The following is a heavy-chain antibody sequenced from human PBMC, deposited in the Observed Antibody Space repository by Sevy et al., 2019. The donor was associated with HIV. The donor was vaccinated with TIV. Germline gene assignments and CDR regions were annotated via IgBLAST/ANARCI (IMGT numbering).Heavy chain of an antibody. CDR3: ARAEWELQDFDY. V-gene: IGHV1-18*01. CDR2: ISAYNGNT. CDR1: GYTFTSYG. J-gene: IGHJ4*02. Sequence: ASVKVSCKASGYTFTSYGISWVRQAPGQGLEWMGGISAYNGNTNYAQKLQGRVTMTTDTSTSTAYMELRSLRSDDTAVYYCARAEWELQDFDYWGQGTLVTVSS. D-gene: IGHD1-26*01.